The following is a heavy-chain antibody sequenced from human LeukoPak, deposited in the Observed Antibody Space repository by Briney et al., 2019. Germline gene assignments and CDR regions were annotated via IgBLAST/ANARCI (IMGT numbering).Heavy chain of an antibody. CDR3: ASGPSDLGSSSQY. V-gene: IGHV1-2*02. CDR2: INPNSGVT. Sequence: RASVKVSCQASGYTVTGYYIHWVRQAPGQGLEWMGWINPNSGVTNYAQKFQGRVTMTRDTSISTAYMELSRLRSDDTAVYYCASGPSDLGSSSQYWGQGTLVTVSS. CDR1: GYTVTGYY. J-gene: IGHJ4*02. D-gene: IGHD6-6*01.